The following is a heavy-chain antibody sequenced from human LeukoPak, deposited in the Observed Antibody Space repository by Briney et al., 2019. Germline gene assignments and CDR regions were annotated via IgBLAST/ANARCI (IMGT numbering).Heavy chain of an antibody. CDR1: GGTFSSYA. D-gene: IGHD3-22*01. J-gene: IGHJ4*02. CDR2: ISGSGGST. CDR3: AKFPDYYDSSGYPAFDY. V-gene: IGHV3-23*01. Sequence: SCKASGGTFSSYAMSWVRQAPGKGLEWVSAISGSGGSTYYADSVKGRFTISRDNSKNTLYLQMNSLRAEDTAVYYCAKFPDYYDSSGYPAFDYWGQGTLVTVSS.